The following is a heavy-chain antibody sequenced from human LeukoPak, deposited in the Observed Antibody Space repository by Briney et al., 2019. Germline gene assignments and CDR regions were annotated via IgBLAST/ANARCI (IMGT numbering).Heavy chain of an antibody. CDR2: MNPDSGNT. J-gene: IGHJ4*02. V-gene: IGHV1-8*01. D-gene: IGHD6-13*01. CDR1: GHTFTSYD. Sequence: ASVKVSCKASGHTFTSYDINWVRQATGQGLEWMGWMNPDSGNTGYAQKFQGRITMTRNPSISTAYMELSSLTSEDTAVYYCARRIAAAGVGIVYWGQGTLVTVSS. CDR3: ARRIAAAGVGIVY.